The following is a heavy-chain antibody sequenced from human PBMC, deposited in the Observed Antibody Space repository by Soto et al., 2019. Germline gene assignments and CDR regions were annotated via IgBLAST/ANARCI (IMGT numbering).Heavy chain of an antibody. V-gene: IGHV3-23*01. CDR1: GFTFSSYA. D-gene: IGHD3-16*01. CDR3: AKESRGGSYRTYFDY. J-gene: IGHJ4*02. CDR2: ISDTGDAT. Sequence: EVQLLESGGGLVQPGGSLRLSCAASGFTFSSYAMNWVRQAPGKGLEWVSAISDTGDATNYADSVKGRFTISRDNSKNTLYLQMNSLRAEDTALYYCAKESRGGSYRTYFDYWGQGTLVTVSS.